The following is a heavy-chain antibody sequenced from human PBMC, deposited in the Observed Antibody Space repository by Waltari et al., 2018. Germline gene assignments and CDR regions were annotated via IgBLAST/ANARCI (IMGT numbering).Heavy chain of an antibody. CDR1: GFTFSAST. CDR3: PGGAVTGTDF. CDR2: SGSKPINYAT. J-gene: IGHJ4*02. D-gene: IGHD6-13*01. V-gene: IGHV3-73*01. Sequence: EVQVVESGGGLVQPGGSLKLSCATSGFTFSASTIHWVRRTSGKGLEWLGRSGSKPINYATRYTASVEGRFTSSRDDSENTAYLQMSSLMTEDTAVYYCPGGAVTGTDFWGQGTLVTVSS.